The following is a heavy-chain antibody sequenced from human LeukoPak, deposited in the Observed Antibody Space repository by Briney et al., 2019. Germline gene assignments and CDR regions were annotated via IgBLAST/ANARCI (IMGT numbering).Heavy chain of an antibody. Sequence: ASVKVSGKASGYTFTSYGISWVRQAPGQGLEWMGWISAYNGNTNYAQKLQGRVTMTTDTSTSTAYMELRSLRSDDTAVYYCAREGGIVVVPAALDYWGQGTLVTVSS. CDR2: ISAYNGNT. V-gene: IGHV1-18*01. D-gene: IGHD2-2*01. CDR1: GYTFTSYG. J-gene: IGHJ4*02. CDR3: AREGGIVVVPAALDY.